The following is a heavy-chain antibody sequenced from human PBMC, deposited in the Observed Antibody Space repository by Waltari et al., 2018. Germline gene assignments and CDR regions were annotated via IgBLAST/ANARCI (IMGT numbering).Heavy chain of an antibody. Sequence: EVQLVESGGGLIQPGESLRLSCAASGFPFSRFRMNWVRQAPGKGLEWVASISTSSIYIYYADAVKGRFTISRDNARKSLFLEMNTLRTDDTAIYYCARGGSNSGSGSDNWFDPWGQGTLVTVSS. CDR1: GFPFSRFR. CDR3: ARGGSNSGSGSDNWFDP. CDR2: ISTSSIYI. D-gene: IGHD3-10*01. V-gene: IGHV3-21*02. J-gene: IGHJ5*02.